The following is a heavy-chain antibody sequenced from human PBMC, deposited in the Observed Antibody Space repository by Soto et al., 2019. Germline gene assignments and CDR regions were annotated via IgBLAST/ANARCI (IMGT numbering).Heavy chain of an antibody. J-gene: IGHJ4*02. D-gene: IGHD6-13*01. CDR2: INGDGSSI. CDR3: AVDPAVSGIVPFDY. V-gene: IGHV3-74*03. CDR1: GFTFSSYW. Sequence: EVQLVESGGGLVQPGGSLRLSCAASGFTFSSYWMHWVRQVPGKGLVWVSRINGDGSSITYADSVKGRFTISRDNAKNTLYLQMNSLRAEDTAVYYCAVDPAVSGIVPFDYWGQGILVTVSS.